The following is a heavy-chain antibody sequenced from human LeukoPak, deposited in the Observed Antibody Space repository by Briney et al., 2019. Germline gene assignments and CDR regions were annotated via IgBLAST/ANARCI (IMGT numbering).Heavy chain of an antibody. V-gene: IGHV3-23*01. CDR1: GFTFSSYA. CDR2: ISGSGGDT. J-gene: IGHJ4*02. Sequence: GGSLRLSCATSGFTFSSYAMSWVRQAPGKGLEWVSVISGSGGDTYYADSVKGRFTISRDNAKNSLYLQMNSLRAEDTAVYFCARDRGVALQLWTDLDYWGQGTLVTVSS. D-gene: IGHD5-18*01. CDR3: ARDRGVALQLWTDLDY.